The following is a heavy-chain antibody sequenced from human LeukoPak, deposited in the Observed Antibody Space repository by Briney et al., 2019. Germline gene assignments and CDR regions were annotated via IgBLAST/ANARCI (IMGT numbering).Heavy chain of an antibody. Sequence: GGSLRLSCVASGFTFSNYAMSWVRQAPGTGPEWVSAIRGGGGTTYYADSVKGRFTISRDNSKNTLFLQMNSLRPEDSAVYYCAEGTTAGGGGSTSFDYWGQGTLVTVSS. J-gene: IGHJ4*02. CDR2: IRGGGGTT. CDR1: GFTFSNYA. D-gene: IGHD4-11*01. V-gene: IGHV3-23*01. CDR3: AEGTTAGGGGSTSFDY.